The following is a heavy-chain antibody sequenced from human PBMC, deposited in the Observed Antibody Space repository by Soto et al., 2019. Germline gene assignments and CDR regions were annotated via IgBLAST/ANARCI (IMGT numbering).Heavy chain of an antibody. CDR2: ISYDGSNK. V-gene: IGHV3-30-3*01. J-gene: IGHJ6*02. CDR3: ASVVANYYYYGMDV. D-gene: IGHD2-15*01. CDR1: GFTFSSYA. Sequence: GSLRLSCAASGFTFSSYAMHWVRQAPGKGLEWVAVISYDGSNKYYADSVKGRFTISRDNSKNTLYLQMNSLRAEDTAVYYCASVVANYYYYGMDVWGQGTTVTVSS.